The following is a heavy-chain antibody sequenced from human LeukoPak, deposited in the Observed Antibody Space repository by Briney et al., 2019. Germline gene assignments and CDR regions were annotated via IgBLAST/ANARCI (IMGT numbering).Heavy chain of an antibody. CDR2: IYPGDSDT. Sequence: GESLKISCKGSGYSFTSYWIGWVRQMPGKGLEWMGIIYPGDSDTRYSPSFQGQVTISADKSISTAYLQWSSLKASDTAMYYCARRPTYGDYELGGFDPWGQGTLVTVSS. V-gene: IGHV5-51*01. D-gene: IGHD4-17*01. J-gene: IGHJ5*02. CDR3: ARRPTYGDYELGGFDP. CDR1: GYSFTSYW.